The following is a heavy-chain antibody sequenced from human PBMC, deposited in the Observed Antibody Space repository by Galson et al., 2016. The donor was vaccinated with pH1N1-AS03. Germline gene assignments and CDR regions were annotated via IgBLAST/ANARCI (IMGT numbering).Heavy chain of an antibody. CDR1: GFTFSSYA. D-gene: IGHD6-13*01. J-gene: IGHJ4*02. Sequence: SLRLSCAASGFTFSSYAMYWVRQAPGKGLEYVSAISGNGVSTYYANSVKGRLTISRDNSKNTLYLQMGSLRAEDMAVYYCARGPVSYSNYWFPPPDYWGQGTLVVVST. V-gene: IGHV3-64*01. CDR3: ARGPVSYSNYWFPPPDY. CDR2: ISGNGVST.